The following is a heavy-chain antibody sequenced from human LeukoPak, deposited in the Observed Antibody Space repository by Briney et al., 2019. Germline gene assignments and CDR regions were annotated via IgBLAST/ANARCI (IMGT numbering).Heavy chain of an antibody. V-gene: IGHV1-69*06. D-gene: IGHD1-26*01. Sequence: SVKVSCKASGYTFTSYAISWVRQAPGQGLEWMGGIIPIFGTANYAQKFQGRVTITADKSTSTAYMELSSLRSDDTAVYYCARRIVTPTTKWFDAWGQGTLVTVSS. CDR2: IIPIFGTA. CDR3: ARRIVTPTTKWFDA. J-gene: IGHJ5*02. CDR1: GYTFTSYA.